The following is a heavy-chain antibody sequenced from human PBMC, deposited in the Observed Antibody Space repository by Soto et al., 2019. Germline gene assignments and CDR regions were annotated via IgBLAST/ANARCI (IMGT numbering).Heavy chain of an antibody. CDR2: IKSKTDGGTT. CDR3: TTDLHYDYVWGSYRPRTN. Sequence: GGSLRLSCAASGFTFSNAWMNWVRQAPGKGLEWVGRIKSKTDGGTTDYAAPVKGRFTISRDDSKNTLYLQMNSLKTEDTAVYYCTTDLHYDYVWGSYRPRTNWGQGTLVTVSS. CDR1: GFTFSNAW. J-gene: IGHJ4*02. D-gene: IGHD3-16*02. V-gene: IGHV3-15*07.